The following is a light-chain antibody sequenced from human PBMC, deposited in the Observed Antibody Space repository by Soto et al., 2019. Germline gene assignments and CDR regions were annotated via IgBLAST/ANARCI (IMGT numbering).Light chain of an antibody. J-gene: IGLJ7*01. Sequence: QPVLTQSPSASASLGASVKLTCTLSSGHSSYAIAWHQQQPEKGPQYLMKLNSDGSHSKGDGIPDRFSGSSSGAERYLIISSLQSEDEADYYCQTWGTGPAVFGGGTQLTVL. CDR1: SGHSSYA. V-gene: IGLV4-69*01. CDR3: QTWGTGPAV. CDR2: LNSDGSH.